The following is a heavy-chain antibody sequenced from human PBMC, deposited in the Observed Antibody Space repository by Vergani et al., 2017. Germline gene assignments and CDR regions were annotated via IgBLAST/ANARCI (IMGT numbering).Heavy chain of an antibody. J-gene: IGHJ4*02. CDR3: ASSRIDAGAGSPDY. CDR2: VSFRGDT. V-gene: IGHV4-39*07. Sequence: QLQLQESGPGLVKPSETLSLTCTVSGGSISSSSYYWGWIRQPPGKGLEWMGYVSFRGDTRYHPSVKGLMTISLNTSSNQFSLYLTSVTAADTAVYYCASSRIDAGAGSPDYWGQGTLVTVSS. CDR1: GGSISSSSYY. D-gene: IGHD2-8*02.